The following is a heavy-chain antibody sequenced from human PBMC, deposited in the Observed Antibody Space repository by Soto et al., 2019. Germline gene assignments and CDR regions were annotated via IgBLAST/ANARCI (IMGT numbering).Heavy chain of an antibody. CDR1: GDSISTDY. CDR2: IYYGGST. D-gene: IGHD7-27*01. CDR3: AKNWNWGSLVN. V-gene: IGHV4-59*08. Sequence: SETLSLTCTASGDSISTDYWSWIRQSPVKGLEWIGFIYYGGSTNYNPSLKSRVTISVDTPKNQFSLKLSSVTAADTAVYYCAKNWNWGSLVNWGQGTLVTAPQ. J-gene: IGHJ4*02.